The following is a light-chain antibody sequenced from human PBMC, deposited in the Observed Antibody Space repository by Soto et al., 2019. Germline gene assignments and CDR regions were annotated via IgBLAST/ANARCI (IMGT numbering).Light chain of an antibody. J-gene: IGKJ3*01. CDR1: QAVSGDY. Sequence: ELVLTQSPGTLYLSPGERATLSCRASQAVSGDYVAWYQKKPGQAPRLLIHAAFNRATGIPSRFSGRGSGTDFTLTISRLEAEDVAVYYCQQYGRSLLTFGPGTTV. V-gene: IGKV3-20*01. CDR2: AAF. CDR3: QQYGRSLLT.